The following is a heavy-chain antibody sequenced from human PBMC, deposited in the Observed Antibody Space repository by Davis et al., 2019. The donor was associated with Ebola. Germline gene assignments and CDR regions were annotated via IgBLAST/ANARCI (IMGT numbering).Heavy chain of an antibody. CDR1: GFSLSSYW. CDR2: VNQDGSQT. Sequence: PSETLSLTCAASGFSLSSYWMTWVRQAPGKGLEWVATVNQDGSQTYYVASVKGRFTMSRDDAKNSLYLQMNNLRVDDTAVYYCATDAWAGFDPWGQGTLVTVSS. V-gene: IGHV3-7*03. J-gene: IGHJ5*02. CDR3: ATDAWAGFDP. D-gene: IGHD1-26*01.